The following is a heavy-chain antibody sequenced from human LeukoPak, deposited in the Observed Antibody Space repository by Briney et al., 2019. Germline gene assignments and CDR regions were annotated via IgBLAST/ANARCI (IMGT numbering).Heavy chain of an antibody. CDR1: GFIVSSNY. D-gene: IGHD2-8*01. Sequence: GSLRLSCVASGFIVSSNYMSWVRQPPGKGLEWIGEIYHSGSTNYNPSLKSRVTISVDKSKNQFSLKLSSVTAADTAVYYCARVSVYRRASFDYWGQGTLVTVSS. V-gene: IGHV4-4*02. CDR2: IYHSGST. CDR3: ARVSVYRRASFDY. J-gene: IGHJ4*02.